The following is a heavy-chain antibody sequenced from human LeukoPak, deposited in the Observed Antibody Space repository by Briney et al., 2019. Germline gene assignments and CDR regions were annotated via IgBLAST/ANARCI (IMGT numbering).Heavy chain of an antibody. CDR2: INHSGST. CDR3: ARHPPYYSRGGWFDP. CDR1: GGSFSGYY. V-gene: IGHV4-34*01. Sequence: SETLSLTCAVYGGSFSGYYWSWIRQPPGKGLEWIGEINHSGSTNYNPSLKSRVTISVDTSKNQFSLKLSSVTAADTAVYYCARHPPYYSRGGWFDPWGQGTLVTVSS. J-gene: IGHJ5*02. D-gene: IGHD3-16*01.